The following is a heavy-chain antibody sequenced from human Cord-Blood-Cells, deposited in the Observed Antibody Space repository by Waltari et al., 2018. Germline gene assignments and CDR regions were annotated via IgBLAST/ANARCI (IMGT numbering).Heavy chain of an antibody. D-gene: IGHD6-19*01. CDR1: GGSFSGFY. CDR2: INHGGSA. Sequence: QVQLQQRGAGLLKRAATLYLTSAVYGGSFSGFYWRWIRQPPGKGLEGIGEINHGGSANYLPSLNSRVPRSAHTTKSQFTLGLRSGIAAESAVYYCARGNAVAGFGFDHWGQGTLVTVSS. V-gene: IGHV4-34*01. CDR3: ARGNAVAGFGFDH. J-gene: IGHJ5*02.